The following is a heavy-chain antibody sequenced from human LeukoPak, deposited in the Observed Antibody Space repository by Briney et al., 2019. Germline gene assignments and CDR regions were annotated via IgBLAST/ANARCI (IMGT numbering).Heavy chain of an antibody. V-gene: IGHV3-64*01. CDR1: GFTFSSYA. CDR3: ARGQRGYSYGYSFDY. CDR2: ISSNGGST. Sequence: GGSLRLSCAASGFTFSSYAMHWVRQAPGKGLEYVSAISSNGGSTYYANSVKSRFTISRDNSKNTLYLQMGSLRAEDMAVYYCARGQRGYSYGYSFDYWGQGTLVTVSS. D-gene: IGHD5-18*01. J-gene: IGHJ4*02.